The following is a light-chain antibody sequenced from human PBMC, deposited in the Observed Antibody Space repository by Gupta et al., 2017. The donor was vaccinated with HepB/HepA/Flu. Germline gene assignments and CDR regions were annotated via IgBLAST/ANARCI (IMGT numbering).Light chain of an antibody. J-gene: IGKJ4*01. V-gene: IGKV3-20*01. CDR2: GAS. Sequence: EIVLTQSPGTLSLSPGERATLSCRASQSVSSSYLAWYQQKPGQAPRLLIYGASSRATGIPDRFSGSGSGTDFTLTISRLEPEDFAGYYGQQSVAFGGGTKVEIK. CDR1: QSVSSSY. CDR3: QQSVA.